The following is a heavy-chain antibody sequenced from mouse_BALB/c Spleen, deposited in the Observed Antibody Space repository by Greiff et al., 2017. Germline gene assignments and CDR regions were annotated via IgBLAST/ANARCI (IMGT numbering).Heavy chain of an antibody. Sequence: EVKLVESGGGLVKPGGSLKLSCAASGFTFSDYYMYWVRQTPEKRLEWVATISDGGSYTYYPDSVKGRFTISRDNAKNNLYLQMSSLKSEDTAMYYCARDLYFDYWGQGTTLTVSS. CDR2: ISDGGSYT. CDR3: ARDLYFDY. CDR1: GFTFSDYY. V-gene: IGHV5-4*02. J-gene: IGHJ2*01.